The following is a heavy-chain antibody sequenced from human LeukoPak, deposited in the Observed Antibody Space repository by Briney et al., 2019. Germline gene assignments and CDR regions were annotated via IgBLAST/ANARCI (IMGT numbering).Heavy chain of an antibody. J-gene: IGHJ2*01. CDR2: IYTSGST. CDR1: GGSISSHY. Sequence: SETLSLTCTVSGGSISSHYWNWIRQPPGKGLEWIGYIYTSGSTTYNPSLKSRVTISVDTSKNQFSLKLGSVTAADTAVYYCARQPHDFWSGYYSTWFFDLWGRGTLVTVSS. CDR3: ARQPHDFWSGYYSTWFFDL. V-gene: IGHV4-4*09. D-gene: IGHD3-3*01.